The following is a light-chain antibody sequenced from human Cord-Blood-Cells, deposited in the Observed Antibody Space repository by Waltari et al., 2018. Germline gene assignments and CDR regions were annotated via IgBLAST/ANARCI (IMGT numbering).Light chain of an antibody. J-gene: IGLJ3*02. CDR3: SSYTSSSTWV. CDR2: DVS. V-gene: IGLV2-14*03. Sequence: QSALTQPASASGSPGQSITIPCTGTSSDVGGYNYVSWYQHHPGKAPKLMIYDVSNRPSGVSNRFAGSKSGNTASLTISGLQAEDEADYYCSSYTSSSTWVFGGGTKLTVL. CDR1: SSDVGGYNY.